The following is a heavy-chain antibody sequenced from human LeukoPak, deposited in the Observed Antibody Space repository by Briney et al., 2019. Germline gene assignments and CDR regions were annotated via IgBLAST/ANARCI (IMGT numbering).Heavy chain of an antibody. CDR2: IKQDGSGK. J-gene: IGHJ3*02. Sequence: GGSLRLSCAASGFTFSSYWMSWVRQAPGKGLEWVANIKQDGSGKYYVDSVKGRFTISRDNAKNSLYLQMNSLRAEDTAVYYCARTSSSWYLDAFDIWGQGTMVTVSS. V-gene: IGHV3-7*01. CDR1: GFTFSSYW. CDR3: ARTSSSWYLDAFDI. D-gene: IGHD6-13*01.